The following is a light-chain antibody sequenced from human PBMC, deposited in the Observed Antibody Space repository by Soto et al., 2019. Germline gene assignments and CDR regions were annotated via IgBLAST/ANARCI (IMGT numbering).Light chain of an antibody. Sequence: DIQMTQSPSTLSASVGDRVTITCRASQTISSWLAWYQQKPGKAPKLLIYRASSLESGVPSRFSGSGSGAEFTLTISSLQPDDFATYYCQHYDSYSGTFGPGTVVDIK. CDR3: QHYDSYSGT. CDR1: QTISSW. CDR2: RAS. J-gene: IGKJ3*01. V-gene: IGKV1-5*03.